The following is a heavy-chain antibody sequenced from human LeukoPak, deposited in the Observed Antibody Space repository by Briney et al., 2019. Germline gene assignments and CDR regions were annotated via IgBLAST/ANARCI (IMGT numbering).Heavy chain of an antibody. J-gene: IGHJ4*02. D-gene: IGHD3-16*01. Sequence: GGSLRLSCAASGFTFDDYTMHWVRQAPGKGLEWVSGISWNSGSIGYADSVKGRFTISRDNAKNSLYLQMNSLRAEDMALYYCAKSLGYSGGYYFDYWGQGTLVTVSS. CDR1: GFTFDDYT. CDR3: AKSLGYSGGYYFDY. V-gene: IGHV3-9*03. CDR2: ISWNSGSI.